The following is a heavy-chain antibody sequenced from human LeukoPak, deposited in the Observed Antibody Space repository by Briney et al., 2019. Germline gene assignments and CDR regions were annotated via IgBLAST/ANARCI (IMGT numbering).Heavy chain of an antibody. J-gene: IGHJ5*02. CDR1: GGSISSYY. V-gene: IGHV4-4*07. Sequence: SETLSLTCTVSGGSISSYYWSWIRQPAGKGLEWIGRIYTSGSTNHNPSLKSRVTISVDKSKNQFSLKLSSVTAADTAVYYCARDESKYSSGWYWFDPWGQGTLVTVSS. CDR2: IYTSGST. CDR3: ARDESKYSSGWYWFDP. D-gene: IGHD6-19*01.